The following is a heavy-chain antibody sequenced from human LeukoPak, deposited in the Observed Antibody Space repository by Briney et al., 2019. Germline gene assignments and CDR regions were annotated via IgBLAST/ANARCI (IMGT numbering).Heavy chain of an antibody. D-gene: IGHD5-24*01. CDR3: TRGGGWLIDF. J-gene: IGHJ4*02. CDR2: IYYSGST. V-gene: IGHV4-59*01. Sequence: SETLSLTCTVSGGSISSYYWSWIRQPPGKGLEWIGYIYYSGSTNYNPSLKSRVTISVDTSKNQFSLKLSSVTAADTAVYFCTRGGGWLIDFWGRGTLVTVSS. CDR1: GGSISSYY.